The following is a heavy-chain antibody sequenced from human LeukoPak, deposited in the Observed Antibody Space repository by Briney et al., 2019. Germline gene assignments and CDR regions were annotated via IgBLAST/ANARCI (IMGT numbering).Heavy chain of an antibody. CDR2: VSWEGSTT. J-gene: IGHJ4*02. V-gene: IGHV3-43*01. CDR1: GFTSDDHT. Sequence: GGSLRLSCAAAGFTSDDHTMHWVRQLPGKGLDWVSLVSWEGSTTYYADSVKDRFTISRDTSKNSLYLQMNSLRTEDTALYYCAKARSSSWSYLESWGQGTLVTVSS. D-gene: IGHD6-13*01. CDR3: AKARSSSWSYLES.